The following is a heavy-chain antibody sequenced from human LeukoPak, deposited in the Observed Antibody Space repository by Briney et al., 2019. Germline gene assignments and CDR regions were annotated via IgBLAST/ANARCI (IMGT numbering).Heavy chain of an antibody. J-gene: IGHJ4*02. Sequence: PGGSLRLSCAASGFTFSSYGMHWVRQAPGKGLEWVAFIRYDGSNKYYADSVKGRFTISRDNAKNSLYLQMNSLRAEDTAVYYCARVGGPTVTKPPDRFVDYWGQGTLVTVSS. CDR2: IRYDGSNK. CDR1: GFTFSSYG. D-gene: IGHD4-17*01. V-gene: IGHV3-30*02. CDR3: ARVGGPTVTKPPDRFVDY.